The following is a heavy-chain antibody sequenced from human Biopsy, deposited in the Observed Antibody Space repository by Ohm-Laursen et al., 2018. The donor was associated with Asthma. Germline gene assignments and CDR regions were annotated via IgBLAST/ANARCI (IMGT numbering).Heavy chain of an antibody. Sequence: GSLRLSCAASGFTFSSYSMNWVCQAPGKGLEWVSYISSSSSTIYYADSVKGRFTISRDNAKNSLYLQMNSLRDEDTAVYYCARMITIFGVVSRGMDVWGQGTTVTVSS. CDR1: GFTFSSYS. V-gene: IGHV3-48*02. CDR3: ARMITIFGVVSRGMDV. J-gene: IGHJ6*02. D-gene: IGHD3-3*01. CDR2: ISSSSSTI.